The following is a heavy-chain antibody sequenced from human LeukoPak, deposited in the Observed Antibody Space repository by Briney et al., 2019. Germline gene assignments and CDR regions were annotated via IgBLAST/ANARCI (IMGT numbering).Heavy chain of an antibody. D-gene: IGHD2-21*02. Sequence: ASVKVSCKASGYTFTGYYIHWVRQAPGQGLEWMGWINPNSGDADYAQNFQGRVTLTRDTSISTAYMELNSLRSDDTAVYYCARGVTKVTLGYLDSWSQGTLVTVSS. J-gene: IGHJ4*02. CDR1: GYTFTGYY. CDR2: INPNSGDA. CDR3: ARGVTKVTLGYLDS. V-gene: IGHV1-2*02.